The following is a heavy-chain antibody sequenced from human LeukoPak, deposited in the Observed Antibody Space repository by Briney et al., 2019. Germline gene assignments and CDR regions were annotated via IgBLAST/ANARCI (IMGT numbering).Heavy chain of an antibody. V-gene: IGHV3-64*01. Sequence: GGSLRLSCAASGFTFSSYAMHWVRQAPGKGLEYVSAISSNGGSAYYANSVKGRFTISRDNSKNTLYLQMGSLRAEDMAVYYCARIMRSGCIFDYWGQGTLVTVSS. CDR1: GFTFSSYA. CDR2: ISSNGGSA. D-gene: IGHD2-15*01. J-gene: IGHJ4*02. CDR3: ARIMRSGCIFDY.